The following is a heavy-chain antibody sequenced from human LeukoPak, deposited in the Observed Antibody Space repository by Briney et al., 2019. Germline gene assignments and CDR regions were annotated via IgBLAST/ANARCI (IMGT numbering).Heavy chain of an antibody. CDR1: GGSISSSSYY. CDR2: IYYSGST. Sequence: SETLSLTCIVSGGSISSSSYYWGWIRQPPGKGLEWIGSIYYSGSTYYNPSLKSRVTISVDTSKNQFSLKLSSVTAADTAVYYCARVLPLTTVAYYFDYWGQGTLVTVSS. V-gene: IGHV4-39*07. CDR3: ARVLPLTTVAYYFDY. J-gene: IGHJ4*02. D-gene: IGHD4-17*01.